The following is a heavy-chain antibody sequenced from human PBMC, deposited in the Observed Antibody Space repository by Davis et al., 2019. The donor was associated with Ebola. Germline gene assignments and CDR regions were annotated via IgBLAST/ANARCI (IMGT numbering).Heavy chain of an antibody. Sequence: PGGSLRLSCAASGFTFSNHWMYWVRQAPGKGLVWVSRINSDGSSTNYADSVKGRFTISRDNSKNTLYLQMNSLRAEDTAVYYCARDHLQYYDFWSSPGADGMDVWGKGTTVTVSS. J-gene: IGHJ6*04. CDR1: GFTFSNHW. CDR2: INSDGSST. D-gene: IGHD3-3*01. CDR3: ARDHLQYYDFWSSPGADGMDV. V-gene: IGHV3-74*01.